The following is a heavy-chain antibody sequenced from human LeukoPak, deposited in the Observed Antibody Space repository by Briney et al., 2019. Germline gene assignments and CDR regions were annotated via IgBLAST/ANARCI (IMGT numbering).Heavy chain of an antibody. CDR3: ARDLDYYDSSGYYSYFDY. J-gene: IGHJ4*02. CDR2: INPNSGGT. V-gene: IGHV1-2*06. D-gene: IGHD3-22*01. Sequence: ASVKVSCKASGYTFTGYYMHWVRQAPGQGLEWMGRINPNSGGTNYAQKFQGRVTMTRDTSISTAYMELSRLGSDDTAVYYCARDLDYYDSSGYYSYFDYWGQGTLVTVSS. CDR1: GYTFTGYY.